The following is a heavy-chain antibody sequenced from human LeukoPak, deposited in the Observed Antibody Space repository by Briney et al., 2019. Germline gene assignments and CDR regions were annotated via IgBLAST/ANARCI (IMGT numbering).Heavy chain of an antibody. CDR1: GGSFSGYY. V-gene: IGHV4-34*01. CDR3: ARGFGGATARYWFDP. D-gene: IGHD3-16*01. J-gene: IGHJ5*02. CDR2: INHSGST. Sequence: SETLSLTCAVYGGSFSGYYWSWIRQPPGKGLEWIGEINHSGSTNYSPSLKSRVTISVDTSKNQFSLKLSSVTAADTAVYYCARGFGGATARYWFDPWGQGTLVTVSS.